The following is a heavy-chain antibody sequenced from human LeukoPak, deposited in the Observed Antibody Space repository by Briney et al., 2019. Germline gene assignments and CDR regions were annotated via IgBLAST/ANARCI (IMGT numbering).Heavy chain of an antibody. V-gene: IGHV1-18*01. CDR2: ISAYNGNT. D-gene: IGHD3-10*01. J-gene: IGHJ2*01. CDR1: GYTFTSYG. CDR3: ARALYYYGSGSYEGYFDL. Sequence: ASVKVSCKASGYTFTSYGISWVRQAPGQGLEWMGWISAYNGNTNYAQKLQGRVTMTTDTSTSTAYMELRSLRSDDTAVYYCARALYYYGSGSYEGYFDLWGRGTLVTVSS.